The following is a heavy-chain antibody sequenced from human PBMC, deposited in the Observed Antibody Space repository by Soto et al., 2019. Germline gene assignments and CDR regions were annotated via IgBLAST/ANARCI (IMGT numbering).Heavy chain of an antibody. CDR1: GFSFTTYS. CDR2: MWYDGSEK. CDR3: AMTRGGFHTYYGMDV. V-gene: IGHV3-33*01. D-gene: IGHD3-16*01. Sequence: QVQLEESGGGVVQPGRSLRLACLASGFSFTTYSMHWVRRAPGKGLEWVAGMWYDGSEKYYSGSVKGRVSIFKDNSKNTLFLQLNSLRAEDTAVYYCAMTRGGFHTYYGMDVWGQGTAVTVSS. J-gene: IGHJ6*02.